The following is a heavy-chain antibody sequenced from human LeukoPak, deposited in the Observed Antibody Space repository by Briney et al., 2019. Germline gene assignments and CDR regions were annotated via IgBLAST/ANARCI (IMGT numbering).Heavy chain of an antibody. CDR2: MNSDGTTT. Sequence: GGSLRLSCAGSGFAFSSSWMHWVRQAPGKGLVWVSRMNSDGTTTNYADSVKGRFTISRDNAKNTLYLQMNSLTVEDTAVYYCTIAGSYRFDYWGQGTLVTVSP. V-gene: IGHV3-74*01. CDR1: GFAFSSSW. J-gene: IGHJ4*02. CDR3: TIAGSYRFDY. D-gene: IGHD3-16*02.